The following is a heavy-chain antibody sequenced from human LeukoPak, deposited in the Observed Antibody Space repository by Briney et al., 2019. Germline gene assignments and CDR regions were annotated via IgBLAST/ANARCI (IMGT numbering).Heavy chain of an antibody. CDR1: GGSISNKSFY. J-gene: IGHJ5*02. Sequence: SETLSLTCTVSGGSISNKSFYWGWIRQPPGKGLVWIGNVYSSGSTYYNPSLKVRVTISVDTSKNQFSLKLSSVTAADTAVYYCARGSAGSGSYRVNWFDPWGQGTLVTVSS. D-gene: IGHD3-10*01. V-gene: IGHV4-39*07. CDR3: ARGSAGSGSYRVNWFDP. CDR2: VYSSGST.